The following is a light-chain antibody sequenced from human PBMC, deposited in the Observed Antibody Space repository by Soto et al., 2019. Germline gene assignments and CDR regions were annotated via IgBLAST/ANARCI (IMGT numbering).Light chain of an antibody. V-gene: IGKV1-39*01. CDR1: QGISSH. CDR3: RQSYSTQFS. CDR2: TAS. J-gene: IGKJ5*01. Sequence: DIQLTQSPSSLSASVGDRVTITCRVSQGISSHLNWYQQKPGKAPNLLMYTASNLQSGVPSRFSGSGSGTDFTLTISSLQPEDFATYYCRQSYSTQFSFGQGTRLEIK.